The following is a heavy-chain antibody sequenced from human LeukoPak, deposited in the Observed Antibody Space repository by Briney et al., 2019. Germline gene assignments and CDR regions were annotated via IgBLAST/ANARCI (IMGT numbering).Heavy chain of an antibody. J-gene: IGHJ4*02. CDR3: ARGIESYGDYGY. CDR1: GGSISSYY. CDR2: MYNSGST. D-gene: IGHD4-17*01. Sequence: SGTLSLTCTVSGGSISSYYWSWIRQPPGKGLEWIAYMYNSGSTNYNPSLKSRVTISIDTSKNQFSLKLSSLTAADTAIYYCARGIESYGDYGYWGQGILVTVSS. V-gene: IGHV4-59*01.